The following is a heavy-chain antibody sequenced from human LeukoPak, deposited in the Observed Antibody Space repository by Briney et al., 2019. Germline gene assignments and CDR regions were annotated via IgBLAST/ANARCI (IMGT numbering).Heavy chain of an antibody. V-gene: IGHV1-69*05. D-gene: IGHD3-16*01. CDR2: VTPICGTA. Sequence: SVKVSCKDSGRTFMSYAMSWVRQAPGKGLEWMGRVTPICGTANCAQKWQRRVTITTDESTSTAYMELSSLRSEHTAVNYCARSLLGMDSWGQGTLVTVAS. CDR3: ARSLLGMDS. J-gene: IGHJ4*02. CDR1: GRTFMSYA.